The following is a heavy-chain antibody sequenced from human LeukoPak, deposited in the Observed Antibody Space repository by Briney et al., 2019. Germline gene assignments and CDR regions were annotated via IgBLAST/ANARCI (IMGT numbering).Heavy chain of an antibody. D-gene: IGHD3-22*01. Sequence: SETLSLTCAVYGGSFSGYYWSWIRQPPGKGLEWIGEISHSGSTNYNPSLKSRVTISVDTSKNQFSLKLSSVTAADTAVYYCARGGYYDSSGYYYHYWYFDLWGRGTLVTVSS. CDR3: ARGGYYDSSGYYYHYWYFDL. V-gene: IGHV4-34*01. J-gene: IGHJ2*01. CDR1: GGSFSGYY. CDR2: ISHSGST.